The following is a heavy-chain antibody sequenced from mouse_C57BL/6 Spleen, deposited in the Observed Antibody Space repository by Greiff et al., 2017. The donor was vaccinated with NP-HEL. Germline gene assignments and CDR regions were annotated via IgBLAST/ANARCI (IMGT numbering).Heavy chain of an antibody. Sequence: EVQGVESGGGLVKPGGSLKLSCAASGFTFSSYAMSWVRQTPEKRLEWVATISDGGSYTYYPDNVKGRFTRSRDNAKNNLYLQMSHLKSEDTAMYYCARDRGGSSSFDYWGQGTTLTVSS. D-gene: IGHD1-1*01. CDR2: ISDGGSYT. CDR3: ARDRGGSSSFDY. V-gene: IGHV5-4*01. J-gene: IGHJ2*01. CDR1: GFTFSSYA.